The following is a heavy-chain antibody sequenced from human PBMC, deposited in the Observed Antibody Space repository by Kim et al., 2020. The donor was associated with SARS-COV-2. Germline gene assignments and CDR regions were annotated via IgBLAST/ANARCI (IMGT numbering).Heavy chain of an antibody. J-gene: IGHJ3*01. CDR3: ERGSGFCTNV. D-gene: IGHD2-8*01. V-gene: IGHV3-21*01. CDR2: ISSGDTYI. CDR1: GFTFNTYT. Sequence: GGSLRLSCAASGFTFNTYTMNWVRQAPGKGLEWVSSISSGDTYIYYADSLKGRFTISSDNAKNSLHLQFNSLRVEDTAVYYCERGSGFCTNV.